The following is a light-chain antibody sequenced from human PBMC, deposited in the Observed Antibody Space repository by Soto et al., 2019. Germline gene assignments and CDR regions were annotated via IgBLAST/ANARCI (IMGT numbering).Light chain of an antibody. CDR3: SSYTSSNTPYV. CDR2: EVT. V-gene: IGLV2-14*01. CDR1: SSDVGAYNF. J-gene: IGLJ1*01. Sequence: QSALTQPPSVSGSPGQSITISCTGSSSDVGAYNFVSWYQHHPGKAPKLILYEVTTRPSGVSSRFSGSKSGNTASLTISGLQADDEANYYCSSYTSSNTPYVLGTGTKLTVL.